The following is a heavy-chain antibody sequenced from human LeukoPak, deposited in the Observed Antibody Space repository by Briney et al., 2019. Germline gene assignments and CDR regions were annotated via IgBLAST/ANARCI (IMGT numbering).Heavy chain of an antibody. Sequence: PSETLSLTCTVSGGSISGSYWSWIRQSPGKGLEWIGYISYTGSTNYNTSLKSRVTISVDASKNQFSLKLSSVTAADTAVYYCARVHYSGSGLSSYFDYWGQGTLVTVFS. CDR2: ISYTGST. CDR3: ARVHYSGSGLSSYFDY. CDR1: GGSISGSY. J-gene: IGHJ4*02. V-gene: IGHV4-59*12. D-gene: IGHD3-10*01.